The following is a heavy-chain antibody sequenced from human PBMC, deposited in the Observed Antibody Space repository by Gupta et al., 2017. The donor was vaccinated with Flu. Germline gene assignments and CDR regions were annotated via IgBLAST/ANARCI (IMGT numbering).Heavy chain of an antibody. CDR3: ARGPGTHNWGSGDYFDY. D-gene: IGHD7-27*01. Sequence: AFHWVRQAPGKGLEWVAVISYDGSNEYYADSVKGRFTISRDNSKNTLYLQMNSLRAEDTAVYYCARGPGTHNWGSGDYFDYWGQGTLVTVSS. CDR2: ISYDGSNE. CDR1: A. V-gene: IGHV3-30-3*01. J-gene: IGHJ4*02.